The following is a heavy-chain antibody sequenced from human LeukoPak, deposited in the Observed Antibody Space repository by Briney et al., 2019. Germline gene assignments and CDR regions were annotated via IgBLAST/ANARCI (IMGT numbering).Heavy chain of an antibody. J-gene: IGHJ6*02. CDR3: SGQAIAAAGSYYYYYAMDV. CDR2: MYYSGST. D-gene: IGHD6-13*01. V-gene: IGHV4-59*01. Sequence: SETLSLTCSVSGGSISNYYWSWIRQPPGKGLEWIGYMYYSGSTNYNPSLKSRVTISVDTSKNQFSLKLSSVTAADTAVYYCSGQAIAAAGSYYYYYAMDVWGQGTTVTVSS. CDR1: GGSISNYY.